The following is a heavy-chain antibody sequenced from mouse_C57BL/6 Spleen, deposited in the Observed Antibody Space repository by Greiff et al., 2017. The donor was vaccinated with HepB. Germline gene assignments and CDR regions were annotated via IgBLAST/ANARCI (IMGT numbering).Heavy chain of an antibody. V-gene: IGHV1-52*01. D-gene: IGHD2-10*01. CDR3: ARSRSYSAHWYFDG. CDR1: GYTFTSYW. CDR2: IDPSDSET. Sequence: QVQLQQPGAELVRPGSSVKLSCKASGYTFTSYWMHWVKQRPIQGLEWIGNIDPSDSETHYNQKFKDKATLTVDKSSSTAYMQLSSRTSEDSAVYYCARSRSYSAHWYFDGWGTGTTVTVSS. J-gene: IGHJ1*03.